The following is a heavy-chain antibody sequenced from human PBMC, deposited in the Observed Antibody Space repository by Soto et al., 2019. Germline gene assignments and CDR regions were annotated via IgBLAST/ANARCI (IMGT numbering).Heavy chain of an antibody. CDR1: GFTFSSYS. V-gene: IGHV3-48*01. Sequence: EVQLVESGGGLVQPGGSLRLSCAASGFTFSSYSMNWVRQAPGKGLEWGSYISSSSSTIYYADSVKGRFTISRDNAKYSLDLLMNSLRAEDTALYYCAREYYDSSGYSADFEYWGQGTRVTGSS. CDR2: ISSSSSTI. CDR3: AREYYDSSGYSADFEY. J-gene: IGHJ4*02. D-gene: IGHD3-22*01.